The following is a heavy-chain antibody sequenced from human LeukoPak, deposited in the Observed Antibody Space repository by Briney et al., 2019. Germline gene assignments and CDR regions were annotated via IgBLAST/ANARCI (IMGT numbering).Heavy chain of an antibody. D-gene: IGHD6-19*01. CDR1: GDSVSSNSAA. CDR2: TYYRTKWYN. V-gene: IGHV6-1*01. J-gene: IGHJ4*02. CDR3: ARRSRGCFDY. Sequence: SQTLSLTCAISGDSVSSNSAAWGWLRQSPSRGLEWLGRTYYRTKWYNDDAISVKRRITINPDTSKNQFSLQLNSVSPEDTAVYYCARRSRGCFDYWGQGTLVTVSS.